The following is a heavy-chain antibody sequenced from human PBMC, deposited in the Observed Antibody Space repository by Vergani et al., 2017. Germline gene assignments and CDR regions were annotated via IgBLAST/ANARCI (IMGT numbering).Heavy chain of an antibody. CDR3: ARDLRSWGWLLPSDY. V-gene: IGHV3-48*02. J-gene: IGHJ4*02. Sequence: EVQLVESGGGLVQPGGSLRLSCAASGFTFSSYSMNWVRQAPGKGLEWVSYISSSSSTIYYADSVKGRFTIPRDNAKNSLYLQMNSLRDEDTAVYYCARDLRSWGWLLPSDYWGQGTLVTVSS. CDR1: GFTFSSYS. CDR2: ISSSSSTI. D-gene: IGHD3-22*01.